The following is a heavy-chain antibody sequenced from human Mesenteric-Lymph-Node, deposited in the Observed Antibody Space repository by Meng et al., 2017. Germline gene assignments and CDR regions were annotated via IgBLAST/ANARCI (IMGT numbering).Heavy chain of an antibody. CDR1: GFTFSSYE. Sequence: GESLKISCAASGFTFSSYEMNWVRQAPGKGLEWVSYITSSGNTIYYADSVKGRFTISRDNAKNSLYLQMNSLRAEDTAVYYCARDLFHYYDSSGYLDYWGQGTLVTVSS. D-gene: IGHD3-22*01. V-gene: IGHV3-48*03. CDR3: ARDLFHYYDSSGYLDY. J-gene: IGHJ4*02. CDR2: ITSSGNTI.